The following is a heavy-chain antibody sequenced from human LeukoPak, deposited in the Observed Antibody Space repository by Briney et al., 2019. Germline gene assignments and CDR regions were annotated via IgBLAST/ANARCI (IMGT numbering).Heavy chain of an antibody. V-gene: IGHV1-8*01. CDR3: ARGQYSSSFRRGSDP. Sequence: ASVKVSCKASGYTFTSYDINWVRQATGQGLEWMGWMNPNSGNTGYAQKFQGRVTMTRNTSISTAYMELSSLRSEDTAVYYCARGQYSSSFRRGSDPWGQGTLVTVSS. CDR2: MNPNSGNT. J-gene: IGHJ5*02. D-gene: IGHD6-13*01. CDR1: GYTFTSYD.